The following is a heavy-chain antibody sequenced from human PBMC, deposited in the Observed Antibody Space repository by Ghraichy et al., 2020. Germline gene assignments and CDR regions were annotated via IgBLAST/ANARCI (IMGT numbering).Heavy chain of an antibody. J-gene: IGHJ4*02. V-gene: IGHV3-30-3*01. Sequence: GGSLRLSCAASGFTFSSYAMHWVRQAPGKGLEWVAVISYDGSNKYYADSVKGRFTISRDNSKNTLYLQMNSLRAEDTAVYYCARDAWERLDYWGQGTLVTVSS. D-gene: IGHD1-26*01. CDR3: ARDAWERLDY. CDR2: ISYDGSNK. CDR1: GFTFSSYA.